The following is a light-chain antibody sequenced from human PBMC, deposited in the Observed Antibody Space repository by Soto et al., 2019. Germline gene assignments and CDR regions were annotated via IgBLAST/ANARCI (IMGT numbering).Light chain of an antibody. CDR3: GSFAGPVWV. Sequence: ALTQPPSAPGSPGQSVTISCTGTSSDIGGYDHVSWYRQDPGKAPKVMIYEVTKRPSGVPDRFSGSKAGNTASLTVFGLQAEDEANYYCGSFAGPVWVFGGGTQLTVL. CDR1: SSDIGGYDH. J-gene: IGLJ3*02. V-gene: IGLV2-8*01. CDR2: EVT.